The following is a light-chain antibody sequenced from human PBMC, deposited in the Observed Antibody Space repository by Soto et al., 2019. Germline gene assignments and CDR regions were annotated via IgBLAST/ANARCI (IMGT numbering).Light chain of an antibody. J-gene: IGKJ3*01. V-gene: IGKV1-39*01. CDR2: GAS. CDR3: QQGYSAPFT. Sequence: DIRMTQTPSSLSAPVGDRTIITCRASQSISTFLNWYQQKPGKAPQLLIYGASILQSGVPSRFSGSGSGTDFTLSISSLQPDDFASYYCQQGYSAPFTFGPGTKVDVK. CDR1: QSISTF.